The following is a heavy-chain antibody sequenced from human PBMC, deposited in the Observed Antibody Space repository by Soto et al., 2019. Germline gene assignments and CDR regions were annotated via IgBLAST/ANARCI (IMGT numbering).Heavy chain of an antibody. CDR2: INHSGST. J-gene: IGHJ3*02. CDR1: GGSISSGGYY. Sequence: SETLSLTCAVSGGSISSGGYYWSWIRQPPGKGLEWIGEINHSGSTNYNPSLKSRVTISVDTSKNQFSLKLSSVTAADTAVYYCARGLLVGATTPLAFDIWGQGTMVTVSS. CDR3: ARGLLVGATTPLAFDI. D-gene: IGHD1-26*01. V-gene: IGHV4-34*01.